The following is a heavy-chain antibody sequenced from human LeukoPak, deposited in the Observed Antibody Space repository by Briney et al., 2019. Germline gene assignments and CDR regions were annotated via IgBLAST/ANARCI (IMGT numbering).Heavy chain of an antibody. J-gene: IGHJ4*02. CDR1: GYIFTGYW. D-gene: IGHD1-1*01. Sequence: ASVKVSCKTSGYIFTGYWIHWVRQAPGQGLEWMGFINPNSGNTNYAQKFQGRVTMTRDMSISTAYLELSSLTSDDTAVYYCAREVRPATTTPVAYWGQGTLVTVSS. CDR3: AREVRPATTTPVAY. V-gene: IGHV1-2*02. CDR2: INPNSGNT.